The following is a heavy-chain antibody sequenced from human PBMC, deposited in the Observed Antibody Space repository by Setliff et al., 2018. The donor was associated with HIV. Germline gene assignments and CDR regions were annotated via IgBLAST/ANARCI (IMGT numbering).Heavy chain of an antibody. J-gene: IGHJ4*02. CDR2: IHHTGAT. CDR3: ATYGSGSALEY. D-gene: IGHD3-10*01. V-gene: IGHV4-38-2*01. CDR1: GYSIGTGYH. Sequence: SQTLSLTCVVSGYSIGTGYHWAWIRQSPGKGLEWIANIHHTGATYYSPSLKSRATISMDKSNNHFSLDLTSVTATDTAMYYCATYGSGSALEYWGQGTLVTVSS.